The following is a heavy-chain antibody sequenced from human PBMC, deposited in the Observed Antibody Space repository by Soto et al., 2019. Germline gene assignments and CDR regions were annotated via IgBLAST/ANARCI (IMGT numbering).Heavy chain of an antibody. CDR2: ISYDGSNK. CDR1: GFTFSSYG. V-gene: IGHV3-30*03. J-gene: IGHJ4*02. CDR3: ARAKGVRGYSIPFPALDY. D-gene: IGHD5-18*01. Sequence: GGSLRLSCAASGFTFSSYGMHWVRQAPGKGLEWVAVISYDGSNKYYADSVKGRFTISRDNSKNTLYLQMNSLRAEDTAVYYCARAKGVRGYSIPFPALDYWGQGTLVTVSS.